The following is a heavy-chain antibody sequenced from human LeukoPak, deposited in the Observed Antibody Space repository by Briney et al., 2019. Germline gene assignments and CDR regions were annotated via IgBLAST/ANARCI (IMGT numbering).Heavy chain of an antibody. V-gene: IGHV4-59*12. CDR2: IYYSGST. CDR3: ARIKYSSSWYGGGAFDI. CDR1: GGSISSYY. Sequence: SETLSLTCTVSGGSISSYYWSWIRQPPGKGLEWIGYIYYSGSTNYNPSLKSRVTISVDTSKNQFSLKLSSVTAADTAVYYCARIKYSSSWYGGGAFDIWGQGTMVTVSS. J-gene: IGHJ3*02. D-gene: IGHD6-13*01.